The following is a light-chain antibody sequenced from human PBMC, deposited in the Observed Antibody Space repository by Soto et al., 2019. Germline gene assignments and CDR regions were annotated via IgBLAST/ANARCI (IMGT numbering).Light chain of an antibody. CDR1: ESVSSN. CDR3: QQYNYWPPYT. CDR2: GAS. Sequence: EIVMTQSPATLSVSPGERATLSCRASESVSSNLAWYQRKPGQAPRLLIYGASTRATGIPARFSGSGSVTEFTLTISSVQSEDFAVYYCQQYNYWPPYTFGQGTKLEI. V-gene: IGKV3-15*01. J-gene: IGKJ2*01.